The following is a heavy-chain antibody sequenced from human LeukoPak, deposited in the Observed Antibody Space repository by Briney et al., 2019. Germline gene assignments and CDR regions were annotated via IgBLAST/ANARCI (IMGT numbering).Heavy chain of an antibody. V-gene: IGHV1-69*05. CDR1: GGTFSSYA. CDR3: GTMVRGIDNYSYYYYMDV. D-gene: IGHD3-10*01. J-gene: IGHJ6*03. Sequence: GSSVKVSCKASGGTFSSYAISWVRQAPGQGLEWMGGIIPIFGTANYAQKFQGRVTITTDESTSTAYMELSSLRSEDTAVYYCGTMVRGIDNYSYYYYMDVWGEGTTVTVSS. CDR2: IIPIFGTA.